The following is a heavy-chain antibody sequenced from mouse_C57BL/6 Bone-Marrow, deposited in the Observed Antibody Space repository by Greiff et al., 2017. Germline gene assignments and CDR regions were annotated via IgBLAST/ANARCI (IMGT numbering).Heavy chain of an antibody. J-gene: IGHJ4*01. D-gene: IGHD2-4*01. V-gene: IGHV5-4*03. Sequence: EVKLVESGGGLVKPGGSLKLSCAASGFTFSSYAMSWVRQTPEKRLEWVATISGGGSYTYYPDNVKGRFTISRDNAKNNLYLQMSHLKSEDTAMYYCARWYDYDCAMDYWGQGTSVTVSS. CDR3: ARWYDYDCAMDY. CDR2: ISGGGSYT. CDR1: GFTFSSYA.